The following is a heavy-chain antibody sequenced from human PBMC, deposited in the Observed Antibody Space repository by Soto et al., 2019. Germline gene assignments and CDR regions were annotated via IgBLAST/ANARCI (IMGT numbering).Heavy chain of an antibody. Sequence: QVQLQESGPGLVKPSETLSLTCTVSGGSVSSGSNYWSWIRQPPGKGLEWIGYIYYSGSTNYNPSLKSRVTISVDTSKNQFSLKLSSVTAADTAVYYCARLNPRRYLDYWGQGTLVTVSS. J-gene: IGHJ4*02. V-gene: IGHV4-61*01. CDR1: GGSVSSGSNY. CDR2: IYYSGST. CDR3: ARLNPRRYLDY.